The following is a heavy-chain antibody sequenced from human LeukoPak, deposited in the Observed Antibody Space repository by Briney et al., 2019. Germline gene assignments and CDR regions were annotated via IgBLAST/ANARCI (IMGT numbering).Heavy chain of an antibody. D-gene: IGHD4-23*01. Sequence: SETLSLTCTVSGGSISSFYWSWIRQPPGKGLEWIGYIYYSGSTNYNPSLKSRVTISVDTSKNQFSLKLSSVTAADTAVYYCAXDYXGXSGXFDIWGQGTMVTVS. V-gene: IGHV4-59*12. CDR1: GGSISSFY. CDR2: IYYSGST. J-gene: IGHJ3*02. CDR3: AXDYXGXSGXFDI.